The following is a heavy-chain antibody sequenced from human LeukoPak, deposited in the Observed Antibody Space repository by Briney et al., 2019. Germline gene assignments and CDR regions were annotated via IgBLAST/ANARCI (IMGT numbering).Heavy chain of an antibody. J-gene: IGHJ4*02. CDR2: ISYDGSNK. V-gene: IGHV3-30-3*01. CDR1: GFTFSSYA. CDR3: AKGGQKMATIIGFDY. D-gene: IGHD5-24*01. Sequence: GGSLRLSCAASGFTFSSYAMHWVRQAPGKGLEWVAVISYDGSNKYYADSVKGRFTISRDNSKNTLYLQMNSLRAEDTAVYYCAKGGQKMATIIGFDYWGQGTLVTVSS.